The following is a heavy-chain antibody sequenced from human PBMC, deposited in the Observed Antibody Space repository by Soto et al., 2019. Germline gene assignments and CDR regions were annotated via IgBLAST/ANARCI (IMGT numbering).Heavy chain of an antibody. CDR1: GFTFSSYA. Sequence: EVQLVESGGGLVKPGGSLRLSCEASGFTFSSYAMNWVRQAPGKGLEWVSFISSTTNYIYYGDSMKGRFTISRDNAKNSLYLEMNSLRAEDTAVYYCARESEDLTSNFDYWGQGTLVTVSS. V-gene: IGHV3-21*06. J-gene: IGHJ4*02. CDR3: ARESEDLTSNFDY. CDR2: ISSTTNYI.